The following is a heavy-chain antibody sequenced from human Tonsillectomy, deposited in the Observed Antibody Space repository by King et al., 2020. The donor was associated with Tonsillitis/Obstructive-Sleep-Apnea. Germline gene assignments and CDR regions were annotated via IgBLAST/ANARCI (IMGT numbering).Heavy chain of an antibody. J-gene: IGHJ5*02. Sequence: VQLVESGAEVKKPGASVKVSCKASGYTFTSYYMHWVRKAPGQGLEWMGIINPSGGSTSYAQKYQGRVTMTRDTSTSTVYMELSSLRSEDTAVYYCARGSGRFLEWLLSNWFDPWGQGTLVTVSS. V-gene: IGHV1-46*01. CDR1: GYTFTSYY. D-gene: IGHD3-3*01. CDR3: ARGSGRFLEWLLSNWFDP. CDR2: INPSGGST.